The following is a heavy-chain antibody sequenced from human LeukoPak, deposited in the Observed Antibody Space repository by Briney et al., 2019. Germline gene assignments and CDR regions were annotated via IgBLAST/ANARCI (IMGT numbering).Heavy chain of an antibody. J-gene: IGHJ6*04. CDR2: MNPNSGNT. Sequence: ASVKVSCKASGYTFASYDINWVRQATGQGLEWMGWMNPNSGNTGYAQKFQGRVTITRNTSISTAYMELSSLRSEDTAVYYCASSLYYSNYGLNLDVWGKGTTVTVSS. D-gene: IGHD4-11*01. CDR3: ASSLYYSNYGLNLDV. V-gene: IGHV1-8*03. CDR1: GYTFASYD.